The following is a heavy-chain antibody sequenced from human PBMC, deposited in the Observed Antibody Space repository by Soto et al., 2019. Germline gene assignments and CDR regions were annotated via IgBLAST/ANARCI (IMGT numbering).Heavy chain of an antibody. V-gene: IGHV4-31*03. CDR1: GGSISSGAYY. D-gene: IGHD3-10*01. CDR2: IYYSGST. J-gene: IGHJ6*02. Sequence: QVQLQESGPGLVKPSQTLSLTCTVSGGSISSGAYYWSWIRQHPGKGLAWIGYIYYSGSTYYNPSLKSRVTISVDTSKSQFALKLSSVTAADTAVYYCARTPYYYGSGSYYPDYYYYGMDVWGQGTTVTVSS. CDR3: ARTPYYYGSGSYYPDYYYYGMDV.